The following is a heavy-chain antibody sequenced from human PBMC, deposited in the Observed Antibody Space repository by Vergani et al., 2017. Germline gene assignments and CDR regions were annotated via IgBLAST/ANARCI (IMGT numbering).Heavy chain of an antibody. CDR3: ARGSRGLRARSSSGWYWFDP. CDR1: GFTFNQYG. D-gene: IGHD6-19*01. CDR2: TWYDGNNK. Sequence: QVQLVESGGGVVQPGRSLRLSCAASGFTFNQYGMHWVRQAPGKGLEWVAVTWYDGNNKQYADSVKGRFTISRDNSKSTMYLQMNSLRDEDTGVYYCARGSRGLRARSSSGWYWFDPWGQGTLVTVSS. J-gene: IGHJ5*02. V-gene: IGHV3-33*01.